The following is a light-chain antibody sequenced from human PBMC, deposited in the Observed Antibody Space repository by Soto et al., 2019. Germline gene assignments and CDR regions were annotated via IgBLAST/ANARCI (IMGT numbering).Light chain of an antibody. V-gene: IGKV1-5*03. CDR2: KAS. CDR1: QSISSW. J-gene: IGKJ4*01. CDR3: QQYDRPPVT. Sequence: DSEMTQSPATLSSSAGERVTISCRASQSISSWLAWYQQKPGKAPKLLIYKASHLQSGVPSRFSGSGSGTDFPLTSSILHPEYFATYCWQQYDRPPVTFGGGTKVEIK.